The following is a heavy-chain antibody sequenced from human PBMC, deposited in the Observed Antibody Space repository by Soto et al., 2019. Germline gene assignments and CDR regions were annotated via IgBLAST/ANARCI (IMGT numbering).Heavy chain of an antibody. Sequence: XGPLSLTFAVSGGSFTSNNWWTCVRQPPGQGVEWIGEIYRTGSTNYNPSLKSRVTISLDKSENQFSLRVTSLTAADTAVYYCASRDPGTSVDYWGQGTLVTVSS. J-gene: IGHJ4*02. CDR3: ASRDPGTSVDY. D-gene: IGHD1-7*01. CDR1: GGSFTSNNW. CDR2: IYRTGST. V-gene: IGHV4-4*02.